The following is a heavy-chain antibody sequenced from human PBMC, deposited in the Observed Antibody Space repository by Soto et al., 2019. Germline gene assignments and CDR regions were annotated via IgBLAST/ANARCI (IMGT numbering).Heavy chain of an antibody. CDR1: GYTFTSYG. CDR3: ARVIASAADFDY. CDR2: ISGYNGNT. D-gene: IGHD6-13*01. J-gene: IGHJ4*02. Sequence: QVQLVQSGAEVKKPGASVKVSCKASGYTFTSYGIGWVRQAPGQGLEWMGWISGYNGNTNYAQKLQGRVTMTTDTSTSTAYMELMSLRAADTAVYDCARVIASAADFDYWGQGTLVTVSS. V-gene: IGHV1-18*01.